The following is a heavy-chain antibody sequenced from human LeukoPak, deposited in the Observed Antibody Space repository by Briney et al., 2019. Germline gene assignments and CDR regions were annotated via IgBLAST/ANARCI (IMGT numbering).Heavy chain of an antibody. CDR2: IYYTGST. CDR1: GGSISNYF. J-gene: IGHJ3*02. CDR3: ARHAAYTSGWYPLGTFDI. Sequence: SETLSLTCTVSGGSISNYFWSWVRQPPARGLEWIGYIYYTGSTNYNPSLKSRVTISVDTSKNQFSLRLSSATAADTAVYYCARHAAYTSGWYPLGTFDIWGQGTMVTVSS. V-gene: IGHV4-59*08. D-gene: IGHD6-19*01.